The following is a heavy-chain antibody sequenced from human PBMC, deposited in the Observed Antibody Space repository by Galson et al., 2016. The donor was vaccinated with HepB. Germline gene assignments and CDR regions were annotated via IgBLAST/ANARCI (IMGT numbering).Heavy chain of an antibody. CDR3: SSRGFNTHSSYYSVDY. D-gene: IGHD3-10*01. J-gene: IGHJ4*02. CDR2: IIPLLGTT. Sequence: SVKVSCKASGGTFSSYAISWVRQAPGQGLEWMGGIIPLLGTTNYAQKFQGRLTITADESTSTAYMELRSLRSEDTALYYCSSRGFNTHSSYYSVDYWGQGTLVTVSS. V-gene: IGHV1-69*13. CDR1: GGTFSSYA.